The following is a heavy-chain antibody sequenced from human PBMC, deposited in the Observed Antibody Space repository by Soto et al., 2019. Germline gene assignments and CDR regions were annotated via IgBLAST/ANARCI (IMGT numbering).Heavy chain of an antibody. J-gene: IGHJ6*02. CDR3: GAGIRGIYYYGMDV. CDR2: IYHTGST. V-gene: IGHV4-4*02. CDR1: DSAISGSNW. Sequence: PSETVCQTGAVSDSAISGSNWWSWDRQPPGKGLEWIGEIYHTGSTNYNPSLKSRVTISADRSKNQFSLKLTSVTAADTAVYYCGAGIRGIYYYGMDVWGQGTTVTVSS. D-gene: IGHD3-10*01.